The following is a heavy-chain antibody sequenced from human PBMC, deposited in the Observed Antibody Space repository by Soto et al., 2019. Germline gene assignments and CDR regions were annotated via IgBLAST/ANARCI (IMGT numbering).Heavy chain of an antibody. V-gene: IGHV2-5*02. J-gene: IGHJ4*02. CDR2: IYWDDDK. CDR1: GFSLSTSGVG. CDR3: AYSRYTGSGVDY. Sequence: QITLKESGPTLVKPTQTLTLTCTFSGFSLSTSGVGVGWIRQPPGKALEWLALIYWDDDKRDSPSPKRRLTITKDISKNQVVLTMTNMDPVGTATYDCAYSRYTGSGVDYWGQGTLVTVSS. D-gene: IGHD3-10*01.